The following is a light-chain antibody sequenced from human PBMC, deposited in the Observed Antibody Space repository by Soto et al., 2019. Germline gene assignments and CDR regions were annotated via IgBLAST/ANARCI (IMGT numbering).Light chain of an antibody. V-gene: IGKV3-20*01. CDR2: GAS. CDR1: ESITSNY. Sequence: DTVLTQSPGILSLSPGEGATLSCRASESITSNYLAWYQQKPGQAPRLLIYGASSRATGIPDRFSGSGSGTDFTLTISRLETEDFAVYYCQQFGSSPLTFGQGTKVDI. J-gene: IGKJ1*01. CDR3: QQFGSSPLT.